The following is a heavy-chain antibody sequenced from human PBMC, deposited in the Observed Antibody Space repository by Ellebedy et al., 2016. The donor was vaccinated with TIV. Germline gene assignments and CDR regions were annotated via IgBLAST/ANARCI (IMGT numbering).Heavy chain of an antibody. V-gene: IGHV3-7*03. CDR3: ARDGAYGDYAPGQYGMDV. D-gene: IGHD4-17*01. J-gene: IGHJ6*02. CDR2: INRDGGET. CDR1: RFSFSSYW. Sequence: GGSLRLSCAASRFSFSSYWMSWVRQAPGKGLEWVANINRDGGETFYVDSVKGRFTISRDNATNSLYLQMNSLRVEDTAVYYCARDGAYGDYAPGQYGMDVWGQGTTVTVS.